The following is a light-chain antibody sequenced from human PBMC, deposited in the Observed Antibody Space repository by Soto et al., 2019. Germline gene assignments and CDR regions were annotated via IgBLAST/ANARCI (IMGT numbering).Light chain of an antibody. CDR1: SSDVGGYNF. V-gene: IGLV2-8*01. CDR3: SSYAGSNNWV. Sequence: QSALTQPPSASGSPGQSLTISCTGTSSDVGGYNFVSWYQQHPGKAPKLMISDVNRRPSGVPDRFSGSKSGNTASLTVSGLQDEDEADYYCSSYAGSNNWVFGGGTKLTVL. J-gene: IGLJ3*02. CDR2: DVN.